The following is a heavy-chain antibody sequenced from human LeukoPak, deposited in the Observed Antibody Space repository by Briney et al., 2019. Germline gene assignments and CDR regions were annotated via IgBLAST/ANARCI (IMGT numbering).Heavy chain of an antibody. Sequence: GGSLRLSCAASGFTFSRHAMSWVRQAPAKGLEWVSSISSSGGSTYYADSVKGRFTISRDTSKNTLYLQMNSLRPEDTAVYYRARDAKQLPYWGQGALVTVSS. CDR1: GFTFSRHA. CDR2: ISSSGGST. J-gene: IGHJ4*02. CDR3: ARDAKQLPY. D-gene: IGHD5-24*01. V-gene: IGHV3-23*01.